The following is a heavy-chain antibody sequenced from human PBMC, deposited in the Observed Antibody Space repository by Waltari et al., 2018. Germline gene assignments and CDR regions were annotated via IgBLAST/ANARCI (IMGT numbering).Heavy chain of an antibody. Sequence: EVQLLKSGTELKKHGTTVKISCQVSGYTFTDYYIHWVQQAPGKGPHWMGLVDPEDGETIYAEKFQGRVTITADTSTDTAYMELSSLRSEDTAVYYCATALGDRSSASRAFDIWGLGTMITVSS. V-gene: IGHV1-69-2*01. CDR3: ATALGDRSSASRAFDI. CDR1: GYTFTDYY. J-gene: IGHJ3*02. CDR2: VDPEDGET. D-gene: IGHD3-10*01.